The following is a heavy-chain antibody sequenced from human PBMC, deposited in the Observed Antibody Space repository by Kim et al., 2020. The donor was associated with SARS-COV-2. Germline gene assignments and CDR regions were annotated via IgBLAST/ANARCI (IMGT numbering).Heavy chain of an antibody. D-gene: IGHD2-15*01. CDR2: ISSSTSTI. CDR1: GFIFSSYS. Sequence: GGSLRLSCAASGFIFSSYSMDWVRQAPGKGLQWVSYISSSTSTIYYADSVKGRFTISRDNAGNSLYLQMNSLRDEDTAVYYCARVVRSSYSMDVWAQGTTVPVSS. CDR3: ARVVRSSYSMDV. V-gene: IGHV3-48*02. J-gene: IGHJ6*02.